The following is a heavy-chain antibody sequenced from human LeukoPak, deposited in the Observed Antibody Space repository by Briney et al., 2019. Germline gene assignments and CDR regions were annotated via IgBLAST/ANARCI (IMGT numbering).Heavy chain of an antibody. CDR2: IYSGGSR. CDR1: GFTLSNNY. D-gene: IGHD3-10*01. Sequence: GGSLRLSCVVSGFTLSNNYMSWVRQAPRKGLEWVSLIYSGGSRYYADSVKGRFTISRDNSKNTVYLQMNSLRAEDTAVYYCARAEYYYGSGSYSGIDYWGQGTLVTVSS. CDR3: ARAEYYYGSGSYSGIDY. J-gene: IGHJ4*02. V-gene: IGHV3-66*01.